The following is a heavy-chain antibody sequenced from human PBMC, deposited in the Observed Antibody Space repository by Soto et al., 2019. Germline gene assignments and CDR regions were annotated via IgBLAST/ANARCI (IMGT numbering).Heavy chain of an antibody. CDR1: GLSITDSEMG. V-gene: IGHV2-26*01. J-gene: IGHJ5*02. CDR3: ARRHLTVAVSPWFDP. CDR2: IDASGEK. Sequence: QVTLKESGPVLVKPTETLTLRCTVSGLSITDSEMGVSWIRQPPGQPLEWLAHIDASGEKSYRTFLKGRLAISKDTSKSQIGLTMTNMDPADTATYYCARRHLTVAVSPWFDPWGQGIPVTVSS. D-gene: IGHD4-17*01.